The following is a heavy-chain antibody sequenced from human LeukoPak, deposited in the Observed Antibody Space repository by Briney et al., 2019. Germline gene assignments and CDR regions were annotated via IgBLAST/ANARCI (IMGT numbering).Heavy chain of an antibody. CDR3: AGGIHSGSSGPYYFDY. J-gene: IGHJ4*02. Sequence: ASVKVSCKASGYTFTSYGVSWVRQAPGQGLEWMGWISGYDGHTNNPQELQGRVTMTTDTSTSTAYMELRSLRSDDTAVYYCAGGIHSGSSGPYYFDYWGQGTLVTVSS. V-gene: IGHV1-18*01. D-gene: IGHD1-26*01. CDR1: GYTFTSYG. CDR2: ISGYDGHT.